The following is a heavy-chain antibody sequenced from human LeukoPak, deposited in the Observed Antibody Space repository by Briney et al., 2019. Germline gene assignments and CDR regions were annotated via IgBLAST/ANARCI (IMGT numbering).Heavy chain of an antibody. V-gene: IGHV3-48*01. Sequence: PGGSLRLSCAASGFTFSSYSMNWVRQAPGKGLEWVSYISSSSSTIYYADSVKGRFTISRDNAKNSLYLQMNSLRAEDTAVYYCARDLSRAYCSGGSCSLGAFDIWGQGTMVTVSS. J-gene: IGHJ3*02. CDR1: GFTFSSYS. CDR2: ISSSSSTI. D-gene: IGHD2-15*01. CDR3: ARDLSRAYCSGGSCSLGAFDI.